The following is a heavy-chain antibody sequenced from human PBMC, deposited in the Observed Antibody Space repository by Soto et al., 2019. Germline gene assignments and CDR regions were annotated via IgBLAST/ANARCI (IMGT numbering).Heavy chain of an antibody. Sequence: EVQLVESGGGLVQPGGSLRLSCAASGFTFSSYSMNWVRQAPGKGLEWVSYISSSSSAMFYADSVKGRFTISRDNAKNSLYLQMNSLRDEDTAVYYCARGYGSGYGSMVYYYYGVDVWGQGTTVTVSS. CDR3: ARGYGSGYGSMVYYYYGVDV. V-gene: IGHV3-48*02. D-gene: IGHD3-3*01. J-gene: IGHJ6*02. CDR2: ISSSSSAM. CDR1: GFTFSSYS.